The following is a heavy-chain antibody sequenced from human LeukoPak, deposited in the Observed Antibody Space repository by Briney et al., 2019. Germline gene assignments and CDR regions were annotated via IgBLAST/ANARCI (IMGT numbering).Heavy chain of an antibody. CDR2: IYYSGST. D-gene: IGHD3-22*01. Sequence: SETLSLTCTVSGGSISSYHWSWIRQPPGKGLEWIGYIYYSGSTNYNPSLKSRVTISVDTSKNQFSLKLSSVTAADTAVYYCASRKLHYYDSSGYLDAFDIWGQGTMVTVSS. J-gene: IGHJ3*02. CDR1: GGSISSYH. CDR3: ASRKLHYYDSSGYLDAFDI. V-gene: IGHV4-59*01.